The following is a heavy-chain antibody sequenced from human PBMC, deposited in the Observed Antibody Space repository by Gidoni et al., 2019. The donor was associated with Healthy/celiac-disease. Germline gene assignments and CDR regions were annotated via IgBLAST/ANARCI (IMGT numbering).Heavy chain of an antibody. CDR3: ARDRPHYALPYYYYGMDV. Sequence: PGSSVKVSCKASGGTFSSYAISWVRQAPGQGLEWMGRIIPILGIANYAQKFQDRVTITADKSTSTAYMELSNLRSEDTAVYYCARDRPHYALPYYYYGMDVWGQGTTVTVSS. CDR2: IIPILGIA. J-gene: IGHJ6*02. CDR1: GGTFSSYA. D-gene: IGHD3-16*01. V-gene: IGHV1-69*04.